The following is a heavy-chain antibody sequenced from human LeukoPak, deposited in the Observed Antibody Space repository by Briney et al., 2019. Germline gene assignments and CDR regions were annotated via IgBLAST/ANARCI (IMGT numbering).Heavy chain of an antibody. CDR2: IYTSGST. CDR1: GGSISSYY. J-gene: IGHJ3*02. V-gene: IGHV4-4*07. Sequence: PSETLSLTCTVSGGSISSYYWSWIRQPAGKGLEWIGRIYTSGSTNYNPSPKSRVTMSVDTSKNQFSLKLSSVTAADTAVYYCARDHYYGSGSPAFDIWGQGTMVTVSS. D-gene: IGHD3-10*01. CDR3: ARDHYYGSGSPAFDI.